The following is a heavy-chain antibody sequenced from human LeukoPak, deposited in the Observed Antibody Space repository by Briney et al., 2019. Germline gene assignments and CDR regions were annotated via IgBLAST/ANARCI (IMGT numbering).Heavy chain of an antibody. CDR1: GGSTTSYY. CDR2: ILYIGST. D-gene: IGHD4-17*01. Sequence: ASETLSLTCTVSGGSTTSYYWSWIRPPPGKGRGWIGYILYIGSTNYNPSLKSRVTISVDTSKNQFSLKLSSVTAAETAVYYCAREFRLYGDYAYYYYGMDVWGQGTTVTVSS. CDR3: AREFRLYGDYAYYYYGMDV. J-gene: IGHJ6*02. V-gene: IGHV4-59*01.